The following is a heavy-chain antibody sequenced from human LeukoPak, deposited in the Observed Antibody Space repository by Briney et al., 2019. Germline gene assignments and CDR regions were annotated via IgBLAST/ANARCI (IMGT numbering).Heavy chain of an antibody. D-gene: IGHD3-16*02. CDR3: ARHYDYVWGSYRYPAFGY. CDR1: GSRFTSYW. V-gene: IGHV5-10-1*01. Sequence: GESLKISCKGSGSRFTSYWISWVRQMPGKGLEWMGRIDPSDSYTNYSPSFQGHVTISADKSISTAYLQWSSLKASDTAMYYCARHYDYVWGSYRYPAFGYWGQGTLVTVSS. J-gene: IGHJ4*02. CDR2: IDPSDSYT.